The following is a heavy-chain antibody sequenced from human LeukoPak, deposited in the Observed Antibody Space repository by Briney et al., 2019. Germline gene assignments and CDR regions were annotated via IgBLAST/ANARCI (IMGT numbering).Heavy chain of an antibody. CDR2: IYYSGST. Sequence: SETLSLTCTVSGGSISSSSYYWGWIRQPPGKGLEWIGSIYYSGSTYYNPSLESRVTISVDTSKNQFSLQLNSVTPEDTAVYYCTRGAPVGSSREFDYWGQGTLVTVSS. CDR1: GGSISSSSYY. D-gene: IGHD5-24*01. V-gene: IGHV4-39*01. J-gene: IGHJ4*02. CDR3: TRGAPVGSSREFDY.